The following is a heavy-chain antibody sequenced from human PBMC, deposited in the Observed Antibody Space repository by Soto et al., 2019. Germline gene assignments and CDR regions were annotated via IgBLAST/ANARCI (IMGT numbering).Heavy chain of an antibody. CDR3: AKVWGGEFYGDYGASDY. CDR1: GFTFSSYG. Sequence: QVQLVESGGGVVQPGRSLRLSCAASGFTFSSYGMHWVRQAPGKGLEWVAVISYDGSNKYYEDSVKGRFTISRDNSKNALYLQMNSLRAEDTAVYYFAKVWGGEFYGDYGASDYWGQGTLVTVSS. D-gene: IGHD4-17*01. V-gene: IGHV3-30*18. CDR2: ISYDGSNK. J-gene: IGHJ4*02.